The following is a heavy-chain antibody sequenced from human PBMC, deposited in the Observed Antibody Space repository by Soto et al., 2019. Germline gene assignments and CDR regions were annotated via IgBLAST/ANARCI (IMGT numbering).Heavy chain of an antibody. CDR2: ISSSSSYI. J-gene: IGHJ6*02. D-gene: IGHD6-6*01. CDR1: GFTFSSYS. CDR3: ARAPPDSIAARGDYYYYGMDV. V-gene: IGHV3-21*01. Sequence: GGSLRLSCAASGFTFSSYSMNWVRQAPGKGLEWVSSISSSSSYIYYADSVKGRFTISRDNAKNSLYLQMNSLRAEDTAVYYCARAPPDSIAARGDYYYYGMDVWGQGTTVTVSS.